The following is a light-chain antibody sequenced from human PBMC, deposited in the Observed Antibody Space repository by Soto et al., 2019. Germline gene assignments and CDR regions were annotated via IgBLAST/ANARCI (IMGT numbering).Light chain of an antibody. J-gene: IGKJ1*01. CDR1: KRIDNSN. CDR3: QQYFASSWT. V-gene: IGKV3-20*01. CDR2: ATS. Sequence: EIVLTQSPGTLSSSPGERDTLYCRASKRIDNSNFAWYQHKPGQAPRLLIYATSSRATGIPDRFGGSGSGTDFTLTINRLEPEDFAVYYCQQYFASSWTFGQGTKVDIK.